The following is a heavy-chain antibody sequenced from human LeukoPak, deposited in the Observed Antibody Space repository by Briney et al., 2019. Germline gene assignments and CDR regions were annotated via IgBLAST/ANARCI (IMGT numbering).Heavy chain of an antibody. V-gene: IGHV4-39*07. J-gene: IGHJ4*02. CDR1: GGSISSSYYY. CDR2: IYSSGST. Sequence: SETLSLTCTVSGGSISSSYYYWGWIRQPPGKGLEWIGSIYSSGSTYYNPSLKSRVTISVDTSKNQFSLKLSSVTAADTAVYYCARGAGLDYWGQGTLVTVSS. CDR3: ARGAGLDY.